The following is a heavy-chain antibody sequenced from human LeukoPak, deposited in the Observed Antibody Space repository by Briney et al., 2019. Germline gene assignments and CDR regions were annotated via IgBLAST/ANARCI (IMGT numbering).Heavy chain of an antibody. V-gene: IGHV4-39*01. J-gene: IGHJ6*03. CDR2: IYYSGST. D-gene: IGHD6-13*01. CDR3: ARHTRLFGAAAGPNYYYYYYMDV. CDR1: GGSISSSSYY. Sequence: SETLSLTCTVSGGSISSSSYYWGWIRQPPGKGLEWIGSIYYSGSTYYNPSLKSRVTISVDTSKNQFSLKLSSVTAADTAVYYCARHTRLFGAAAGPNYYYYYYMDVWGKGTTVTISS.